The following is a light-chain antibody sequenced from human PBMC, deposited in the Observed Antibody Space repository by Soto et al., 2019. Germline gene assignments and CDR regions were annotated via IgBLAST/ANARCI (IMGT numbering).Light chain of an antibody. CDR3: QQRHMWPIT. V-gene: IGKV3-11*01. CDR2: EAY. J-gene: IGKJ5*01. Sequence: EVVLTQPPVTLSLSPGERATLSYRASQSFRGLLAWYQQKPGQAPRLLIYEAYNRATGIPPRFSGSGSGTDFTLTISSLEPEDSAVYYCQQRHMWPITFGEGTRLEI. CDR1: QSFRGL.